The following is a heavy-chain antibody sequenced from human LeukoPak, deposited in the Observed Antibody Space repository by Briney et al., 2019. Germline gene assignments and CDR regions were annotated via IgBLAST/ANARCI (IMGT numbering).Heavy chain of an antibody. J-gene: IGHJ6*03. CDR3: ARSRRGYHYYYMDV. Sequence: SETLSLTCTVSGGSISSGSYYWSWIRQPAGKGLEWIGRIYTSGSTNYNPSLKSRVTISVDTSKNQFSLKLSSVTAADTAVYYCARSRRGYHYYYMDVWGKGTTVTVSS. CDR1: GGSISSGSYY. CDR2: IYTSGST. V-gene: IGHV4-61*02. D-gene: IGHD6-13*01.